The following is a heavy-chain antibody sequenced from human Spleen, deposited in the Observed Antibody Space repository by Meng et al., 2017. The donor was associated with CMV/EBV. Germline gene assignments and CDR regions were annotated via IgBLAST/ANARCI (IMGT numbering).Heavy chain of an antibody. CDR3: ARGKRGYCSSTTCYRIYGMDV. V-gene: IGHV4-39*07. D-gene: IGHD2-2*02. CDR2: MNHSGST. CDR1: GASISSSSYY. J-gene: IGHJ6*02. Sequence: SETLSLTCTVPGASISSSSYYWGWIRQPPGKGLEWIGEMNHSGSTNYNPSPKSRVTISVDTSKKQFSLKLRSVTAADTAVYYCARGKRGYCSSTTCYRIYGMDVWGQGTTVTVSS.